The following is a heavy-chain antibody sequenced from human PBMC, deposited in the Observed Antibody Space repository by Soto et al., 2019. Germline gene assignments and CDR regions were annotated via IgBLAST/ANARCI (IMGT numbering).Heavy chain of an antibody. Sequence: GGSLRLSCAASGFTFSSYGMHWARQAPGKGLEWVAVISYDGSNKYYADSVKGRFTISRDNSKNTLYLQMNSLRAEDAAVYYCAKDSHAHYYDSSGYYLPRPFDYWGQGTLVTVSS. V-gene: IGHV3-30*18. CDR3: AKDSHAHYYDSSGYYLPRPFDY. J-gene: IGHJ4*02. D-gene: IGHD3-22*01. CDR1: GFTFSSYG. CDR2: ISYDGSNK.